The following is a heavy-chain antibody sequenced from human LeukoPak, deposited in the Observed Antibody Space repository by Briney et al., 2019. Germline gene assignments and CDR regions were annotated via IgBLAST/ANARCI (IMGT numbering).Heavy chain of an antibody. CDR1: GFTFDDYA. CDR3: ARVGTTGVNNWFDP. D-gene: IGHD7-27*01. J-gene: IGHJ5*02. CDR2: ISGDGGST. V-gene: IGHV3-43*02. Sequence: GGSLRLSCAASGFTFDDYAMHWVRQAPGKGLEWVSLISGDGGSTYYADSVKGRFTISRDNAKNSLFLQVNSLRDEDTAVYYCARVGTTGVNNWFDPWGQGTLVTVSS.